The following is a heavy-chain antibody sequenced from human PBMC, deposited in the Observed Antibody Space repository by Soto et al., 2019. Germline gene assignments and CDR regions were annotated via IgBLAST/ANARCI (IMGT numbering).Heavy chain of an antibody. D-gene: IGHD5-18*01. V-gene: IGHV4-28*01. CDR2: IYYSGST. CDR1: GYSISSSHW. CDR3: ARSYRDYGRDG. Sequence: QVQLQESGPGLVKPSDTLSLTCAVSGYSISSSHWWGWIRQPPGKGLEWIGYIYYSGSTYYNPSLKRRVTMSVDTSKNQFTLKVSSVSAVDTAVYYCARSYRDYGRDGWGQGTTVTVSS. J-gene: IGHJ6*02.